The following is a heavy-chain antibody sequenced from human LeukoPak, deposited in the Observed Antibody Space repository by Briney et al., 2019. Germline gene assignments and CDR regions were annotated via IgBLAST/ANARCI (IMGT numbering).Heavy chain of an antibody. CDR2: VRYTGST. CDR3: ARGTDTKPFWSGYWVDV. CDR1: GDSISSGSYY. Sequence: PSQTLSLTCAVSGDSISSGSYYWSWVRQHPGKGLEWIGCVRYTGSTYYDPSPRSRISMSIDTSKNQFSLRLNSVTAADTAVYYCARGTDTKPFWSGYWVDVWGQGTTVTVSS. D-gene: IGHD3-3*01. V-gene: IGHV4-31*11. J-gene: IGHJ6*02.